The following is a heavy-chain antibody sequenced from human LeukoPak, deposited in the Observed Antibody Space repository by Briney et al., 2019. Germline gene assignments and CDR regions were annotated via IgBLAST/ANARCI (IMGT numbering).Heavy chain of an antibody. D-gene: IGHD4-23*01. CDR1: GFTFSSYW. Sequence: GGSLRLSCATSGFTFSSYWMNWVRQAPGKGLVWVSRIASDGSSTTYADSVKGRFSISRDNAKNTLYLQTNSLRVEDTAVYYCARGRPHGNDYWGQGTLVTVSS. J-gene: IGHJ4*02. CDR2: IASDGSST. CDR3: ARGRPHGNDY. V-gene: IGHV3-74*01.